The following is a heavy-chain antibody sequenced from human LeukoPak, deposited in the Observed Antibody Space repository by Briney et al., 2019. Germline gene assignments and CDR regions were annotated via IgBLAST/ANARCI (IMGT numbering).Heavy chain of an antibody. Sequence: SVKVSCKASGGTFSSYAISWVRQTPGQALEWMEGIIPIFGTANYAQKFKGRVTITADESTSTAYMELSSLRSEDTAVYYCARGGSRVVTYGNFDYWGQGTLVTVPS. CDR1: GGTFSSYA. J-gene: IGHJ4*02. V-gene: IGHV1-69*01. CDR3: ARGGSRVVTYGNFDY. CDR2: IIPIFGTA. D-gene: IGHD2-21*02.